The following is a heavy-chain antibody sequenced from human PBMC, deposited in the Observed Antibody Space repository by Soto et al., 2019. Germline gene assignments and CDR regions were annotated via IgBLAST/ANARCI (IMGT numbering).Heavy chain of an antibody. Sequence: DEQLVESGGGSLQPGGSLRLSCAASGFSFRNYAMTWVRQSPGKGLEWVSLISGGGGSTNYADSVKGRFSISRDNSQNMLYLQMNGLRGEDTALYYCAKLKGGLRRFYGMDAWGQGTMVIVSS. J-gene: IGHJ6*02. CDR3: AKLKGGLRRFYGMDA. CDR1: GFSFRNYA. CDR2: ISGGGGST. V-gene: IGHV3-23*04. D-gene: IGHD3-3*01.